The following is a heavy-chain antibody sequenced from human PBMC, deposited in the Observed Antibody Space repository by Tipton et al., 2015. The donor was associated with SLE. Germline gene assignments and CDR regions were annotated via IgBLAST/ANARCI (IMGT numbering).Heavy chain of an antibody. Sequence: TLSLTCAVYGGSFSGYYWSWIRQPPGKGLEWIGEINHSGSTNYNPSLKCRVTISVDTSKNQFSLKLSSVTAADTAVYYCARGRPSFDIWGQGTIVTVSS. J-gene: IGHJ3*02. V-gene: IGHV4-34*01. CDR1: GGSFSGYY. CDR3: ARGRPSFDI. CDR2: INHSGST.